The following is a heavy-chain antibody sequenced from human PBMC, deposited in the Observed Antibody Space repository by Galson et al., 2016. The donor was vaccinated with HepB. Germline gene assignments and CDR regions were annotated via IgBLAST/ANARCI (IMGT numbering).Heavy chain of an antibody. V-gene: IGHV3-15*01. Sequence: SLRLSCAASGFTFIGVSMSWARQAPGKGLEWVCRIKSKAGGEATDYAATVQGRFFISRDDYKNTVYLQMNSLKTEDTAVYYCSSTRGHSGYDCGNWGQGTLFTV. CDR2: IKSKAGGEAT. CDR1: GFTFIGVS. CDR3: SSTRGHSGYDCGN. J-gene: IGHJ4*02. D-gene: IGHD5-12*01.